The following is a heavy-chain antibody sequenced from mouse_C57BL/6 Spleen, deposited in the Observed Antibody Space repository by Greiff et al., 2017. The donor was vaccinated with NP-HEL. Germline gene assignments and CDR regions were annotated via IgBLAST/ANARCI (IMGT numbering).Heavy chain of an antibody. D-gene: IGHD3-2*02. Sequence: VQLQQSGAELVRPGTSVKVSCKASGYAFTNYLIEWVKQRPGQGLEWIGVINPGSGGTNYNEKFKGKATLTADKSSSTAYMQLSSLTSEDSAVYFCARGWAQATSASFAYWGQGTLGTVSA. J-gene: IGHJ3*01. V-gene: IGHV1-54*01. CDR1: GYAFTNYL. CDR3: ARGWAQATSASFAY. CDR2: INPGSGGT.